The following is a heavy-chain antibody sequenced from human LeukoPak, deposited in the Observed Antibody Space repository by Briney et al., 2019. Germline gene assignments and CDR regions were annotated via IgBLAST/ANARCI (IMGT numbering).Heavy chain of an antibody. J-gene: IGHJ4*02. D-gene: IGHD3-22*01. CDR1: GGSISSSSYY. V-gene: IGHV4-39*07. Sequence: SETLSLTCTVSGGSISSSSYYWGWIRQPPGKGLEWIGSIYYSGSTYYNPSLKSRVTISVDTSKNQFSLKLSSVTAADTAVYYCARGTTYNQYYYDSSAYYSFDYWGQGTLVTVSS. CDR3: ARGTTYNQYYYDSSAYYSFDY. CDR2: IYYSGST.